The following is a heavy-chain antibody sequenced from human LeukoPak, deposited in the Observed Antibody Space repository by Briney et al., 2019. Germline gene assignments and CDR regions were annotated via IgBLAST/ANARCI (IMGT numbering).Heavy chain of an antibody. CDR2: IIPMFGTG. Sequence: ASVKVSCKASGDSFSNYGFSWVRQAPGQGLEWMGGIIPMFGTGNYAPNLRGRVTITADESTRTVYMELSSLRSEDTAVYYCARQPLLRYFDWLSPFDYWGQGTLVTVSS. D-gene: IGHD3-9*01. CDR1: GDSFSNYG. J-gene: IGHJ4*02. CDR3: ARQPLLRYFDWLSPFDY. V-gene: IGHV1-69*13.